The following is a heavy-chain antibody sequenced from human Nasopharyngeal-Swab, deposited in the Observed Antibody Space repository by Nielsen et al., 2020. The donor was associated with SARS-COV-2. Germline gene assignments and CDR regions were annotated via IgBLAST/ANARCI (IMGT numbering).Heavy chain of an antibody. V-gene: IGHV3-23*01. CDR1: GFTFSSYA. D-gene: IGHD3-22*01. J-gene: IGHJ4*02. CDR3: AKDDGSSGYFPY. CDR2: ISGSGGST. Sequence: GESLKISCAAPGFTFSSYAMSWVRQAPGKGLEWVSAISGSGGSTYYADSVKGRFTISRDNSKNTLYLQMNSLRAEDTAVYYCAKDDGSSGYFPYWGQGTLVTVSS.